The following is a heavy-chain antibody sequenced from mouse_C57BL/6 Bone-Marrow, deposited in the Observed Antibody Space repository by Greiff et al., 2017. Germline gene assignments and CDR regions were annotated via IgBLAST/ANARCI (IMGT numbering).Heavy chain of an antibody. Sequence: DVKLVESEAGLVQPGSSMKISCTASGYTFSDYYMTWVRQVPEKGLEWVANINYDGSSTYYLDYLKSRFIISRDNAKNIPYLQMSSLKSEDTATYYCAGDYCGRSCAMDYWGQGTSVTVSS. CDR2: INYDGSST. D-gene: IGHD1-1*01. CDR1: GYTFSDYY. J-gene: IGHJ4*01. V-gene: IGHV5-16*01. CDR3: AGDYCGRSCAMDY.